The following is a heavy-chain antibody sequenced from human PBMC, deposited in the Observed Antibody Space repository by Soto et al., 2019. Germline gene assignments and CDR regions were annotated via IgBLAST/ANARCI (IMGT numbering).Heavy chain of an antibody. CDR2: ISDSGGTS. D-gene: IGHD1-26*01. V-gene: IGHV3-23*04. J-gene: IGHJ4*02. CDR3: AKRPRALLTFDY. Sequence: EVQLVDSWGGLVQPGGSLRLSCAASGFIFSNYVMSWVRHAPGKGLEWVSSISDSGGTSYYADSVKGRFTISRDNSKNTLYLQMNSLRAEDTAIYYCAKRPRALLTFDYWGQGTLVTVSS. CDR1: GFIFSNYV.